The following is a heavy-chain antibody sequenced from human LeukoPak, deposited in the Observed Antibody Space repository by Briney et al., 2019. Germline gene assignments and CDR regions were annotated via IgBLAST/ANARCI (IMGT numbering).Heavy chain of an antibody. CDR3: ARGRSNYYGMDV. D-gene: IGHD1-26*01. CDR1: DGSINSYY. Sequence: PSETLSLTCSVSDGSINSYYWNWIRRPPGKGLEWIGYIYYNGNTNYSPSLKSRVTMSVDTSKNLFSLKVSSVTAADTAVYYCARGRSNYYGMDVWGQGTTVTVSS. CDR2: IYYNGNT. J-gene: IGHJ6*02. V-gene: IGHV4-59*01.